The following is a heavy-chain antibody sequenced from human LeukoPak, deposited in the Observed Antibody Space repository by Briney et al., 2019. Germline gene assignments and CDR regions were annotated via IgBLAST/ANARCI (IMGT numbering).Heavy chain of an antibody. J-gene: IGHJ6*04. Sequence: GGSLRLSCAASAFTFSSYSMHWVRQAPGKGLEWVSCISTSSSYIYYADSVKGRFTISRDNAKNSLYLQMNSLRAEDTAVYYCAELGITMIGDVWGKGTTVTISS. CDR3: AELGITMIGDV. CDR1: AFTFSSYS. CDR2: ISTSSSYI. D-gene: IGHD3-10*02. V-gene: IGHV3-21*01.